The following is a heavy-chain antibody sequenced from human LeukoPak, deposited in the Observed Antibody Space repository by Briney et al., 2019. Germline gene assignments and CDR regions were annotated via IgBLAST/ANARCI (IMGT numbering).Heavy chain of an antibody. CDR3: TRDQTPHY. Sequence: GGSLRLSRTASGFTFGDYAMTWVRQAPGKGLEWVGFIASETYGGTAEYAASVKGRFTISRDDSKSIAYLQMNSLKTEDTAVYYCTRDQTPHYWGQGTLVTVSS. CDR2: IASETYGGTA. J-gene: IGHJ4*02. CDR1: GFTFGDYA. V-gene: IGHV3-49*04.